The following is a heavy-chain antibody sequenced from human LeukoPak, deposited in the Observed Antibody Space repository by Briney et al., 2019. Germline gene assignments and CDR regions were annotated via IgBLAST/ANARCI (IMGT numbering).Heavy chain of an antibody. CDR1: GYTLTELS. Sequence: GSVKVSCKVSGYTLTELSMHWGRQAPGKGLEWIGGLKPEDGETIYAQKFQGRGTMTDDTSTDTAYMELSSLRSDDTVVYYCTTLPWFHYWGQGSLVPVPS. V-gene: IGHV1-24*01. D-gene: IGHD3-10*01. CDR2: LKPEDGET. CDR3: TTLPWFHY. J-gene: IGHJ4*02.